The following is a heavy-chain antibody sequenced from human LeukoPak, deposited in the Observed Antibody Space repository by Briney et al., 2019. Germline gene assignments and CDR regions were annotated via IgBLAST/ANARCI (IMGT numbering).Heavy chain of an antibody. D-gene: IGHD5-18*01. V-gene: IGHV4-61*02. CDR2: IYTSGST. Sequence: SQTLSLTCTVSGGSISSGSYYWSWIRQPAGKGLEWIGRIYTSGSTNYNPSLKSRATISVDTSKNQFSLKLSSVTAADTAVYYCAREGLDSYGSYYYYYYMDVWGKGTTVTVSS. CDR1: GGSISSGSYY. J-gene: IGHJ6*03. CDR3: AREGLDSYGSYYYYYYMDV.